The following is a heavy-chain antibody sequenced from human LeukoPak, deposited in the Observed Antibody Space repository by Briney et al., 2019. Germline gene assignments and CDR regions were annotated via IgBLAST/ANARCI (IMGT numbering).Heavy chain of an antibody. J-gene: IGHJ4*02. CDR3: ATPGSYRPRGSKDFDY. V-gene: IGHV4-39*01. CDR2: IYYSGST. CDR1: GGSISSSSYY. Sequence: RSSETLSLTCTVSGGSISSSSYYWGWIRQPPGKGLEWIGSIYYSGSTYYNPSLKSRVTTSADTSKNQFSLKLSSVTAADTAVYYCATPGSYRPRGSKDFDYWGQGTLVTVSS. D-gene: IGHD3-16*02.